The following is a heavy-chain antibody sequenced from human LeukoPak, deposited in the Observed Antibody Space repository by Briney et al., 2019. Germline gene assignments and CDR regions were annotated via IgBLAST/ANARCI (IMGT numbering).Heavy chain of an antibody. J-gene: IGHJ4*02. D-gene: IGHD3-10*01. CDR3: ATWGGYGSGSYLDY. Sequence: ASVKVSCKASGYSFTGYYMHWVRQAPGQGLEWMGWMNPNSGGTDYPQKFQGRVTMTRDTSITTAYMELSRLTSDDTAVYYCATWGGYGSGSYLDYWGQGTLVTVSS. CDR1: GYSFTGYY. CDR2: MNPNSGGT. V-gene: IGHV1-2*02.